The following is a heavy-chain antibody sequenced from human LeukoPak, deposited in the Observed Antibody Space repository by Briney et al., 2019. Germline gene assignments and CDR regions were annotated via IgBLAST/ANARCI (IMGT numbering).Heavy chain of an antibody. CDR3: AMGHLWFGGLAPFDY. Sequence: PGGSLRLSCAASGFTFSSYAMSWVRQAPGKGLEWISAISGSGGSTYYADSVKGRFTISRDNSKNTLYLQMNSLRAEDTAVYYCAMGHLWFGGLAPFDYWGQGTLVTVSS. CDR2: ISGSGGST. CDR1: GFTFSSYA. D-gene: IGHD3-10*01. V-gene: IGHV3-23*01. J-gene: IGHJ4*02.